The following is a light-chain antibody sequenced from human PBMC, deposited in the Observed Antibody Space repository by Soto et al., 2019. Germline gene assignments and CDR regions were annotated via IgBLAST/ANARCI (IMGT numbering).Light chain of an antibody. J-gene: IGKJ2*03. Sequence: EIVLTQSPATLSLSPGERATLSCTASQSVGTSLAWYQQKPGQAPRLLIYDASDRATGTPAKCSGSGSGTEVILPISNRVPEDFSVYNCQHGSSWPPTYSFGQGTKVEIK. CDR3: QHGSSWPPTYS. CDR2: DAS. V-gene: IGKV3-11*01. CDR1: QSVGTS.